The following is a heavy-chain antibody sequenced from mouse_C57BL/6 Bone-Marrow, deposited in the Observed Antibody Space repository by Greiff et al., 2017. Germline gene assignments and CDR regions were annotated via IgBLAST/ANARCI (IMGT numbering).Heavy chain of an antibody. D-gene: IGHD2-4*01. CDR3: TSFYYDYDWFAY. CDR2: ISSGGDYI. V-gene: IGHV5-9-1*02. Sequence: DVMLVESGEGLVKPGGSLKLSCAASGFTFSSYAMSWVRQTPEKRLEWVAYISSGGDYIYYADTVKGRFTISRDNARNTLYLQMSSLKSEDTAMYYCTSFYYDYDWFAYWGQGTLVTVSA. J-gene: IGHJ3*01. CDR1: GFTFSSYA.